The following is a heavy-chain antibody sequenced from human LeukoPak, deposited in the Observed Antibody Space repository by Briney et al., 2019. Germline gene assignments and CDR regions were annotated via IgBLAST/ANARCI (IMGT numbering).Heavy chain of an antibody. V-gene: IGHV4-34*01. CDR2: INHSGST. J-gene: IGHJ4*02. CDR1: GGSFSGYY. D-gene: IGHD5-24*01. CDR3: ARGSGYRGRFDY. Sequence: SETLSLTCAVYGGSFSGYYWSWIRQPPGKGLEWIGEINHSGSTNYNPSLKSRVTISVDTSKNQFSLKLSSVTAADTAVYYCARGSGYRGRFDYWGQGNLVTVSS.